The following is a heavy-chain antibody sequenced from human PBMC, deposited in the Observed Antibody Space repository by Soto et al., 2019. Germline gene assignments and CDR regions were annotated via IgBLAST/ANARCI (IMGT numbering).Heavy chain of an antibody. Sequence: SETLSLTCTVSGGSISSSSYYWGWIRQPPGKGLEWIGSIYYSGTTNYNPSLKSRVTISVDTSKNQFSLKLSSVTTADPAVYYSRKLRWANYGVSFDPWGEGTLV. V-gene: IGHV4-39*07. CDR1: GGSISSSSYY. CDR3: RKLRWANYGVSFDP. D-gene: IGHD4-17*01. CDR2: IYYSGTT. J-gene: IGHJ5*02.